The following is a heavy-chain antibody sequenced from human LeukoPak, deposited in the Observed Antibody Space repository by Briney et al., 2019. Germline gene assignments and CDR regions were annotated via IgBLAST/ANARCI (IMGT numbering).Heavy chain of an antibody. CDR1: GFTLSSYS. CDR3: ARCGTPNNYYYYGMDV. D-gene: IGHD1-26*01. CDR2: ISGSGGRT. V-gene: IGHV3-23*01. Sequence: GGSLRLSCAASGFTLSSYSMNWVRQAPGKGLEWVSGISGSGGRTDYADSVKGRFTISRDNSKNTLYLQMNSLRAEDTAVYYCARCGTPNNYYYYGMDVWGQGTTVSVS. J-gene: IGHJ6*02.